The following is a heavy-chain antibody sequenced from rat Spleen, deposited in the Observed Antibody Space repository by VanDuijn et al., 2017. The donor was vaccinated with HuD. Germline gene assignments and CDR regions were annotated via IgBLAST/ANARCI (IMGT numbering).Heavy chain of an antibody. V-gene: IGHV5S13*01. CDR2: ISTGGGNT. D-gene: IGHD1-3*01. Sequence: EVQLVESGGGLVQPGRSLKLSCVASGFTFSNYGTHWIRQAPTKGLEWVASISTGGGNTYYRDSVKGRFTISRDNAKNTQYLQMDSLRSEDTATYYCARTTTVATGGFAYWGQGTLVTVSS. J-gene: IGHJ3*01. CDR1: GFTFSNYG. CDR3: ARTTTVATGGFAY.